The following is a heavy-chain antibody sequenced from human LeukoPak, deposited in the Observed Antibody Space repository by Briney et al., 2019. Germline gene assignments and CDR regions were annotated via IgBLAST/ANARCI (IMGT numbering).Heavy chain of an antibody. CDR1: GYTFTSYY. CDR3: ASSSGWYRVSYYYGMDV. J-gene: IGHJ6*02. D-gene: IGHD6-19*01. V-gene: IGHV1-46*01. CDR2: INPSGGST. Sequence: ASVKVSCKASGYTFTSYYMHWVRQAPGQGLEWMGIINPSGGSTSYAQKFQGRVTMTRDTSTSTVYMELSSLRSEDTAVYYCASSSGWYRVSYYYGMDVWGQGTTVTVSS.